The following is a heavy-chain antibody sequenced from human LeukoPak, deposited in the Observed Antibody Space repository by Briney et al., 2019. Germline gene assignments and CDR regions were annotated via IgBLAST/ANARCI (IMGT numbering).Heavy chain of an antibody. Sequence: SETLSLTCTVSGGSISSYYWSWIRQPAGKGLEWIGHIYTSGSTNYNPSLKSRVTMSVDTSKNQFSLKLSSVTAADTAVYYCARDHVVVPAAISYYYYYMDVWGKGTTVTVSS. D-gene: IGHD2-2*02. CDR3: ARDHVVVPAAISYYYYYMDV. CDR1: GGSISSYY. J-gene: IGHJ6*03. CDR2: IYTSGST. V-gene: IGHV4-4*07.